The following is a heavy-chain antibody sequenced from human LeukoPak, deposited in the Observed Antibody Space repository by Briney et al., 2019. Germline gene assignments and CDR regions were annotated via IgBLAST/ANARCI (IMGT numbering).Heavy chain of an antibody. CDR1: RGTFSSYA. J-gene: IGHJ5*02. CDR3: ARVAGGRYCSSTSCYMRGWFDP. V-gene: IGHV1-69*01. Sequence: ASVTVSCKASRGTFSSYAISWVRQAPGQGLEWMGGIIPIFGKANYAQKFQGRVTITADESTSTAYMELSSLRSEDTAVYYCARVAGGRYCSSTSCYMRGWFDPWGQGTLVTVSS. CDR2: IIPIFGKA. D-gene: IGHD2-2*02.